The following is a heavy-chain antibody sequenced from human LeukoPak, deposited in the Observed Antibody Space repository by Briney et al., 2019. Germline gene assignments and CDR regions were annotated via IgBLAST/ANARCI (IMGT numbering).Heavy chain of an antibody. CDR2: IIPIFGTA. Sequence: ASVKVSCKASGGTFSSYAISWVRQAPGQGLEWMGGIIPIFGTANYAQKFQGRVTITADESTSTAYMELSSLRSEDTAVYYCAHIVVVPAAKDAFDIWRQGTMVTVSS. CDR1: GGTFSSYA. CDR3: AHIVVVPAAKDAFDI. D-gene: IGHD2-2*01. V-gene: IGHV1-69*13. J-gene: IGHJ3*02.